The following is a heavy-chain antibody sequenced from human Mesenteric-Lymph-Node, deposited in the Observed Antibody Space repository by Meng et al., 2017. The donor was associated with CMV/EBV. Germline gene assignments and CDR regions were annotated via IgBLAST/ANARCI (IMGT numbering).Heavy chain of an antibody. V-gene: IGHV3-20*04. J-gene: IGHJ4*02. Sequence: GESLKISCAASGFSFDDYGMSWVRQVPGKGLEWVSGINWNGGSTGYVDSVKGRFTISRDNAKNSLYLQMNSLRAEDTALYYCARDKFQLLYFLDYWGQGTLVTVSS. CDR3: ARDKFQLLYFLDY. CDR2: INWNGGST. D-gene: IGHD2-2*02. CDR1: GFSFDDYG.